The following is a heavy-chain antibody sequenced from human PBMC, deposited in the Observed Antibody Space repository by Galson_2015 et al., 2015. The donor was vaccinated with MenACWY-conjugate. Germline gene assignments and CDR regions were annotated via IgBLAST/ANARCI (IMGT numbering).Heavy chain of an antibody. CDR3: ARRPYGGGSCHFDY. CDR2: ISASGVST. J-gene: IGHJ4*02. D-gene: IGHD2-15*01. Sequence: SLRLSCAASGFTFSSYAMSWVRQAPGKGLEWVSSISASGVSTYYADSVKGRFTISRDKSKDTLYLQMNSLSAEDTAVYYCARRPYGGGSCHFDYWGQGTLVTVSS. V-gene: IGHV3-23*01. CDR1: GFTFSSYA.